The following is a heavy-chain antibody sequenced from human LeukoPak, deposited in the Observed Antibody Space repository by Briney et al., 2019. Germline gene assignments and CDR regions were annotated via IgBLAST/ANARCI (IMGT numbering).Heavy chain of an antibody. Sequence: GASVKVSCKASEDTFTNYYMHWVRQAPGQGLEWLGIINPNGDRTAYAQNFQGRVTMTRDASTTTFYLELSSLRSEDTAVYYCARDRENYYDFWSGYYYFDYWGQGTLVTVSS. CDR2: INPNGDRT. CDR1: EDTFTNYY. V-gene: IGHV1-46*01. D-gene: IGHD3-3*01. CDR3: ARDRENYYDFWSGYYYFDY. J-gene: IGHJ4*02.